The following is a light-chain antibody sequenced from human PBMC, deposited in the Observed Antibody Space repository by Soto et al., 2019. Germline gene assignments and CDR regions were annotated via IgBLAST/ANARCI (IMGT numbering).Light chain of an antibody. CDR3: QRYNDFQYS. CDR1: QNIGSW. J-gene: IGKJ2*01. V-gene: IGKV1-5*03. Sequence: DIQMTQSPSTLSASVGDGVTITCRASQNIGSWLAWYQQKPGEAPKLLISKATNLQSGVPSRFSGSGSGTDFSLTISTLQPVNSPTYFCQRYNDFQYSFSPGTTLDI. CDR2: KAT.